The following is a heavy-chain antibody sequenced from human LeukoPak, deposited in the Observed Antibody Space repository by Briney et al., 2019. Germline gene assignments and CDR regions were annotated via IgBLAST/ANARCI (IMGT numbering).Heavy chain of an antibody. CDR2: IYYSGTT. CDR3: ARHPASHASSWYPSFDP. J-gene: IGHJ5*02. V-gene: IGHV4-59*08. CDR1: GGSISSSY. Sequence: SETLSLTCTVSGGSISSSYWSRIRQPPGKGLEWIGYIYYSGTTGYNPSLRSRVTISVDTSKNQFSLRLSSVTAADTAMYFCARHPASHASSWYPSFDPWGQGTLVTVSS. D-gene: IGHD6-13*01.